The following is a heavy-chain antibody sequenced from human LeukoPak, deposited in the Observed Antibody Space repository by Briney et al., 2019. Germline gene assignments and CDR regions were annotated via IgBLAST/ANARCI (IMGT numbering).Heavy chain of an antibody. J-gene: IGHJ4*02. Sequence: GGSLRLSCAASGFTFSSYTMNWVRQAPGKGLEWVSYITSSSGTIHYADSVKGRFTISRDNAKNSLYLQMNSLRAEDTAVYYCARGVRYFDWLSKGFDYWGQGTLVTVSS. CDR2: ITSSSGTI. V-gene: IGHV3-48*04. CDR1: GFTFSSYT. CDR3: ARGVRYFDWLSKGFDY. D-gene: IGHD3-9*01.